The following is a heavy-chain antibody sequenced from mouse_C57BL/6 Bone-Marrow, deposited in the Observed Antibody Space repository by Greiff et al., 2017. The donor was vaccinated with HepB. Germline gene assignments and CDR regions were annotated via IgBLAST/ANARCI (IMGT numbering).Heavy chain of an antibody. V-gene: IGHV10-3*01. CDR1: GFTFNTYA. J-gene: IGHJ2*01. CDR2: IRSKSSNYAT. Sequence: EVQGVESGGGLVQPKGSLKLSCAASGFTFNTYAMHWVRQAPGKGLEWVARIRSKSSNYATYYADSVKDRFTISRDDSQSMLYLQMNNLKTEDTAMYYCVREAFITTVVEAYFDYWGQGTTLTVSS. CDR3: VREAFITTVVEAYFDY. D-gene: IGHD1-1*01.